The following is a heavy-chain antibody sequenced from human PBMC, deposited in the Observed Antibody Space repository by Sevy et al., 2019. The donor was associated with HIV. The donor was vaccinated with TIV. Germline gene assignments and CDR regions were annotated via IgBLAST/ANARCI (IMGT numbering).Heavy chain of an antibody. CDR3: ARGRGVFGAVAINWLDA. CDR2: IYSAGST. Sequence: GGSLRLSCAASGFTVSSSYMTWVRQPPGKGLEWVSVIYSAGSTYYADSVKGRFTISRDNSKNTLYLQMSNLRADDTAVYYCARGRGVFGAVAINWLDAWGQGALVTVSS. V-gene: IGHV3-53*01. CDR1: GFTVSSSY. D-gene: IGHD3-3*01. J-gene: IGHJ5*02.